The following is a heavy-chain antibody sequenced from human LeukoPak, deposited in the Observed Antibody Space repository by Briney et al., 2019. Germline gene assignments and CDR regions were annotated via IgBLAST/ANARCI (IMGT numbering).Heavy chain of an antibody. CDR1: GGTFSSYA. D-gene: IGHD3-9*01. V-gene: IGHV1-69*13. J-gene: IGHJ3*02. CDR3: ARNGKGPIDAFDI. Sequence: GASVKVSCKASGGTFSSYAISWVRQAPGQGLEWMGGIIPIFGTANYAQKFQGRVTITADESTSTAYMELSSLRSEDTAVYYCARNGKGPIDAFDIWGQGTMVTVSS. CDR2: IIPIFGTA.